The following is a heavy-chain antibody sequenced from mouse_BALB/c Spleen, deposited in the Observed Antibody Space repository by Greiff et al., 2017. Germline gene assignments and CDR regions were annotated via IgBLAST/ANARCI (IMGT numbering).Heavy chain of an antibody. CDR2: ISTYYGNT. CDR1: GYTFTDYA. Sequence: LVESGPELVRPGVSVKISCKGSGYTFTDYAMHWVKQSHAKSLEWIGVISTYYGNTNYNQKFKGKATMTVDKSSSTAYMELARLTSEDSAIYYCARSGTTATGAMDYWGQGTSVTVSS. D-gene: IGHD1-2*01. J-gene: IGHJ4*01. CDR3: ARSGTTATGAMDY. V-gene: IGHV1-67*01.